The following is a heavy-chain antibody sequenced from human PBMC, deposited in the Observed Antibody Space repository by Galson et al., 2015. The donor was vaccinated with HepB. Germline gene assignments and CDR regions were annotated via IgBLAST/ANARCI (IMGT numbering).Heavy chain of an antibody. CDR1: GGTFSSYA. J-gene: IGHJ5*02. D-gene: IGHD3-10*01. V-gene: IGHV1-69*06. CDR2: IIPIFGTA. CDR3: ARELYGSGTLRFDP. Sequence: SVKVSCKASGGTFSSYAISWVRQAPGQGLEWMGGIIPIFGTANYAQKFQGRVTITADKSTSTAYMELSSLRSEDTAVYYCARELYGSGTLRFDPWGQGTLVTVSS.